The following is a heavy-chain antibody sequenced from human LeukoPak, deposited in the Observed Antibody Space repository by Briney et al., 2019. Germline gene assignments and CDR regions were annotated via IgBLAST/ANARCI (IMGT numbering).Heavy chain of an antibody. V-gene: IGHV4-31*03. J-gene: IGHJ4*02. D-gene: IGHD1-26*01. CDR1: GGSISSGGYY. CDR3: ARSKNGNCDY. Sequence: SETLSLTCTVSGGSISSGGYYWSWIRQHPGKGLEWIGYIYYSGSTYYNASLKSRVTISVDTSKNLFSLRLNSVTAADTGVYYCARSKNGNCDYWGQGTLVTVSS. CDR2: IYYSGST.